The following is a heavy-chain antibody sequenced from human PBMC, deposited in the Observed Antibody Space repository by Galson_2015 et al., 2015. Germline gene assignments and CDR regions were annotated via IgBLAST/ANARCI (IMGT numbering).Heavy chain of an antibody. V-gene: IGHV1-69*13. J-gene: IGHJ4*02. Sequence: SVKVSCKASGGTFSSYAISRVRQAPGQGLEWIGGIIPIFGTANYAQKFQGRVTITADESTSTAYMELSSLRSEDTAVYYCARASGGSSSWTPFDYWGQGTLVTVSS. CDR2: IIPIFGTA. D-gene: IGHD6-13*01. CDR3: ARASGGSSSWTPFDY. CDR1: GGTFSSYA.